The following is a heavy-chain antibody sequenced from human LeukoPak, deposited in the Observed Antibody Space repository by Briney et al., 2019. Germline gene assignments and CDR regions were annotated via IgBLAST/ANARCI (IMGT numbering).Heavy chain of an antibody. Sequence: SETLSLTCAVYGGSFSGYYWSWIRQPPGKGLEWIGEINHSGSTNYNPSLKSRVTISVHTSKNQFSLKLSSVTAADTAVYYCARDDDYSNYGGYRQDYWGQGTLVTVSS. CDR3: ARDDDYSNYGGYRQDY. V-gene: IGHV4-34*01. D-gene: IGHD4-11*01. CDR2: INHSGST. CDR1: GGSFSGYY. J-gene: IGHJ4*02.